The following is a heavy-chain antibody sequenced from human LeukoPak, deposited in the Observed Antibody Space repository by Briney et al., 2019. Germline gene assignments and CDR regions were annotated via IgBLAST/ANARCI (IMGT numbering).Heavy chain of an antibody. J-gene: IGHJ4*02. CDR2: INPNSGGT. Sequence: ASVKVSCKASGDTFTGYYMHWVRQAPGQGLKWMGWINPNSGGTNYAQKFQGRVTMTRDMSISTAHMELSRLRSDDTAVYYCASGYDILTGYLSPVGYWGQGALVTVSS. D-gene: IGHD3-9*01. V-gene: IGHV1-2*02. CDR3: ASGYDILTGYLSPVGY. CDR1: GDTFTGYY.